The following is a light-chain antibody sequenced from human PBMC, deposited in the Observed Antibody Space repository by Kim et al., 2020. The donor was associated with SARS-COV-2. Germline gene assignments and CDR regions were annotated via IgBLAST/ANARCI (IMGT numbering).Light chain of an antibody. Sequence: NFMLTQPHSVSESPGKTVTISCTRSGGSIASNFVQWYQQRPGSAPTTVIYEDNQRPSGVPDRFSGSIDSSSNSASLTISGLKTEDEADYYCQSYDSNNPCVFGGGTKLTVL. J-gene: IGLJ3*02. V-gene: IGLV6-57*03. CDR2: EDN. CDR1: GGSIASNF. CDR3: QSYDSNNPCV.